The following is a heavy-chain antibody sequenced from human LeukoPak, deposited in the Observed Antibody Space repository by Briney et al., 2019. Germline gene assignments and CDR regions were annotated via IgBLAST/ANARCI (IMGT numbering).Heavy chain of an antibody. CDR2: ISSSGSTI. D-gene: IGHD2-15*01. V-gene: IGHV3-48*03. CDR3: ARDVVVVAATTWPYYYGMDV. CDR1: VFTFSSYE. Sequence: GGSLRLSCAASVFTFSSYEMNWVRQAPGKGLEWVSYISSSGSTIYYADSVKGRFTISRDNAKNSLYLQMNSLRAEDTAVYYCARDVVVVAATTWPYYYGMDVWGQGTTVTVSS. J-gene: IGHJ6*02.